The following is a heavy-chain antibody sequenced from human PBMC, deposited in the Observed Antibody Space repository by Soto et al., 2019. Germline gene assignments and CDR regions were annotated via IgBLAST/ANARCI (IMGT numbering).Heavy chain of an antibody. Sequence: ASVKVSCKASGYTFTSYDINWVRQATGQGLEWMGWMNPNSGNTGYAQKFQGRVTMTRNTSISTAYMELSSLRSEDTAVYYCARTIRYCTNGVCRNYDWFHPWGQGTLVTGSS. CDR2: MNPNSGNT. CDR1: GYTFTSYD. V-gene: IGHV1-8*01. CDR3: ARTIRYCTNGVCRNYDWFHP. J-gene: IGHJ5*02. D-gene: IGHD2-8*01.